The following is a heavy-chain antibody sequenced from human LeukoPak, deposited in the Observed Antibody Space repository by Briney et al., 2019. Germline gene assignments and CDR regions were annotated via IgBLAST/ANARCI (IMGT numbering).Heavy chain of an antibody. CDR1: GFTLSSYA. CDR3: AKDLYQLLCGFDY. V-gene: IGHV3-23*01. CDR2: ISGSGGST. Sequence: GGSLRLSCAASGFTLSSYAMSWVRQAPGKGLEWVSAISGSGGSTYYADSVKGRFTISRDNSKNTLYLQMNSLRAEDTAVYYCAKDLYQLLCGFDYWGQGTLVTVSS. J-gene: IGHJ4*02. D-gene: IGHD2-2*01.